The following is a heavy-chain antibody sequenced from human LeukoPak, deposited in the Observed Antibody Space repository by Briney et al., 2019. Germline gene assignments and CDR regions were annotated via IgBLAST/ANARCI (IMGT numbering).Heavy chain of an antibody. D-gene: IGHD6-19*01. J-gene: IGHJ4*02. V-gene: IGHV6-1*01. CDR2: TYYRSKWYM. CDR3: ARDLGNTGWYTFEY. Sequence: SQTLSVTCAISGDSVSSLNGAWNWIRQSPSRGLEWLGSTYYRSKWYMDYAPSMRGRISINADTSKNQFSLQLNSVTPEDTAVYYCARDLGNTGWYTFEYWGQGTLVTVSS. CDR1: GDSVSSLNGA.